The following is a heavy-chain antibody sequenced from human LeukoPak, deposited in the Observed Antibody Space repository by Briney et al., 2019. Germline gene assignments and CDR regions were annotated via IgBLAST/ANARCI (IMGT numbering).Heavy chain of an antibody. V-gene: IGHV3-9*01. D-gene: IGHD6-19*01. CDR2: ISWNSGSI. CDR3: AKDSDNSGWYSAFDI. J-gene: IGHJ3*02. CDR1: GFTFDDYA. Sequence: GGSLRLSCAASGFTFDDYAMRWVRHAPGKGLEWVSGISWNSGSIGYADSVKGRLTISRDNDKNSLYLQMNSLSAEDTALYYCAKDSDNSGWYSAFDIWGQGTMVTVSS.